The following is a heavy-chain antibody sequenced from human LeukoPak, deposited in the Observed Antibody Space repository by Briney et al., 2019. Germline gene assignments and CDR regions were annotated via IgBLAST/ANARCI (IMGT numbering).Heavy chain of an antibody. CDR1: GYTFTGYY. V-gene: IGHV1-2*04. Sequence: ASVKVSCKASGYTFTGYYMHWVRQAPGQGLEWMGWINPNSGGTNYAQKFQGWVTMTRDTSISTAYVELSRLRSDDTAVYYCARGPSPKLLWFGEMWYFDYWGQGTLVTVSS. CDR2: INPNSGGT. CDR3: ARGPSPKLLWFGEMWYFDY. D-gene: IGHD3-10*01. J-gene: IGHJ4*02.